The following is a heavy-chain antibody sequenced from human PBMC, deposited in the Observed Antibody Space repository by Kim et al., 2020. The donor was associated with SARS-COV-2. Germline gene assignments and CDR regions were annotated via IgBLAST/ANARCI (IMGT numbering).Heavy chain of an antibody. CDR2: IKQDGSEK. CDR3: ARVILYYDSSSVGPPTKHYYYGMDV. J-gene: IGHJ6*02. D-gene: IGHD3-22*01. CDR1: GFTFSSYW. V-gene: IGHV3-7*03. Sequence: GGSLRLSCAASGFTFSSYWMSWVRQAPGKGLEWVANIKQDGSEKYYVDSVKGRFTISRDNAKNSLYLQMNSLRAEDTAVYYCARVILYYDSSSVGPPTKHYYYGMDVWGQGTTVTVSS.